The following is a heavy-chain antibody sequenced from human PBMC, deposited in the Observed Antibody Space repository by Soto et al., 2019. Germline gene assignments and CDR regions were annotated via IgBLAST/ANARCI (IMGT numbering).Heavy chain of an antibody. J-gene: IGHJ5*02. CDR2: IYPGDSDT. V-gene: IGHV5-51*01. CDR3: ARPEIPARSNDYDYPFDL. CDR1: GDIFSIYW. D-gene: IGHD3-22*01. Sequence: GESLKISCEASGDIFSIYWIGWVRQMPGKGMEWMGIIYPGDSDTRYNPSFRGRVTISVDKSTSTASLKWDSLQASDTAIYSCARPEIPARSNDYDYPFDLWGQGTLVTV.